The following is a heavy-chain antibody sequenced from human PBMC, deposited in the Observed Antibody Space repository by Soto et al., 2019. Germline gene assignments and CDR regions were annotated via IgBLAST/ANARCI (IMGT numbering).Heavy chain of an antibody. CDR2: INPNFGSA. Sequence: QVRVVQSGAEVRKPGSSVKVSCTASGDPSSYSDIGWLRQAPGQGLEWMGGINPNFGSAIYAQKFQGRTTITAHYMELNDLRSEDPAIYFCATYYTAVAYFENWGQGTLVTVSS. CDR1: GDPSSYSD. V-gene: IGHV1-69*01. CDR3: ATYYTAVAYFEN. J-gene: IGHJ4*02. D-gene: IGHD5-18*01.